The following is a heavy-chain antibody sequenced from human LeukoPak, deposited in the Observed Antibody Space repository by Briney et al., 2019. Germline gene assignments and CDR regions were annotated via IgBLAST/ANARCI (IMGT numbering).Heavy chain of an antibody. CDR2: IIPIFGTA. V-gene: IGHV1-69*05. Sequence: ASVKVSXKASGGTFSSYAISWVRQAPGQGLEWMGGIIPIFGTANYAQKFQGRVTITTDESTSTAYMELSSLRSEDTAVYYCARGVGATGGDYWGQGTLVTVSS. CDR1: GGTFSSYA. CDR3: ARGVGATGGDY. D-gene: IGHD1-26*01. J-gene: IGHJ4*02.